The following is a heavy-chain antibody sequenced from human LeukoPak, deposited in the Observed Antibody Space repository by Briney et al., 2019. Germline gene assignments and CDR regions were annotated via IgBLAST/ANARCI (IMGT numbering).Heavy chain of an antibody. Sequence: PGGSLRLSCAASGFTFSDYYMSWIRQAPGKGLEWVSYISSSSSYTNYADSVKGRFTISRDNAKNSLYLQMNSLRAEDTAVYYCARDKTDSSGYHDAFDIWGQGTMVTVSS. J-gene: IGHJ3*02. CDR2: ISSSSSYT. CDR1: GFTFSDYY. CDR3: ARDKTDSSGYHDAFDI. V-gene: IGHV3-11*05. D-gene: IGHD3-22*01.